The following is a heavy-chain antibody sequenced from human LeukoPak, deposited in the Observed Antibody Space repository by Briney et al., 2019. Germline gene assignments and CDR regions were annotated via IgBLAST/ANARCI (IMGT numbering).Heavy chain of an antibody. D-gene: IGHD6-6*01. J-gene: IGHJ4*02. Sequence: SETLSLICTVSGGSISGYYWSWIRQPAGKGLEWIGRIYTSGSTNYNPSLKSRVTISVDTSKNQFSLKLSSVTAADTAVYYCARDSYSSSTEFDYWGQGTLVTVSS. CDR3: ARDSYSSSTEFDY. CDR1: GGSISGYY. V-gene: IGHV4-4*07. CDR2: IYTSGST.